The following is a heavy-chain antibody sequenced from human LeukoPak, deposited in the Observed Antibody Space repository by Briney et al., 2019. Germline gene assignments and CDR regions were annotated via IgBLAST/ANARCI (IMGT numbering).Heavy chain of an antibody. Sequence: KPSETLSLTCTVSGGSISSSSADWGWIRQPPGKGLEWIGSIYYSKNTYYNPSHKSRVTISADTSKNQFSLTLGSVSATDTAVYYCVSHRGFTYGYFDYWGQGTLVTVSS. D-gene: IGHD5-18*01. CDR3: VSHRGFTYGYFDY. CDR2: IYYSKNT. CDR1: GGSISSSSAD. J-gene: IGHJ4*02. V-gene: IGHV4-39*01.